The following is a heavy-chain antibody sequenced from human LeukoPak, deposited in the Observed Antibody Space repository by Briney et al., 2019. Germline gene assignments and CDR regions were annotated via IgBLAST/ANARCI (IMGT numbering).Heavy chain of an antibody. D-gene: IGHD6-19*01. CDR1: GFTFSSYG. J-gene: IGHJ3*02. CDR3: AKDGPLYSSGWYGDAFDI. CDR2: IRYDGSDK. V-gene: IGHV3-30*02. Sequence: GPSLRLSCAASGFTFSSYGMHWVRQPPGKGMEWLVFIRYDGSDKYYADSVKGRFTISRDNSKNTLYLQMNSLRAEDTAVYYCAKDGPLYSSGWYGDAFDIWGQGTMVTVFS.